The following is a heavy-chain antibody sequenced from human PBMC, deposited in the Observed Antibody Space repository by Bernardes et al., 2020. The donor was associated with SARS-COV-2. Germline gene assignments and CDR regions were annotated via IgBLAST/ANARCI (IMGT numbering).Heavy chain of an antibody. CDR1: GYTFTTYD. J-gene: IGHJ4*02. Sequence: ASVKVSCTASGYTFTTYDINWVRQAPGQGLEWMGWMNPHSGNTGYGQKFQGRVTMTRNTSINTAYMDLSSLSSEDTAVYFCARGGYCSGGICYREDLTHWGQGTLVTVSS. V-gene: IGHV1-8*01. CDR2: MNPHSGNT. CDR3: ARGGYCSGGICYREDLTH. D-gene: IGHD2-15*01.